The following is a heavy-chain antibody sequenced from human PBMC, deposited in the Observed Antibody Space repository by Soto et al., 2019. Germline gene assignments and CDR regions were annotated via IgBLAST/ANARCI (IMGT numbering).Heavy chain of an antibody. V-gene: IGHV3-73*01. CDR3: LTKGDYYYYYGMDV. CDR1: GFTFSGSA. J-gene: IGHJ6*02. Sequence: ESGGGLVQPGGSLKLSCAASGFTFSGSAMHWVRQASGKGLEWVGRIRSKANSYATAYAASVKGRFTISRDDSKNTAYLQMNSLKTEDTAVYYCLTKGDYYYYYGMDVWGQGTTVTVSS. CDR2: IRSKANSYAT.